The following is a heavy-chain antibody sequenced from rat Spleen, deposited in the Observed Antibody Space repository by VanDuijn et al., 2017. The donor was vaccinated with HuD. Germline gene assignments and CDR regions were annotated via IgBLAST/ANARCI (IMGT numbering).Heavy chain of an antibody. J-gene: IGHJ2*01. Sequence: EVQLVESGGGLVQPGNSLKLSCSASGFTFSDYGMAWVRQSPKGGLEWVATIIYDGSKTHYRDPVKGRFTISRDNTKSTLYLQMDSLRSEDTATYYCATEAYYGSPYYFDYWGQGVMVTVSS. D-gene: IGHD1-7*01. CDR2: IIYDGSKT. CDR3: ATEAYYGSPYYFDY. CDR1: GFTFSDYG. V-gene: IGHV5S10*01.